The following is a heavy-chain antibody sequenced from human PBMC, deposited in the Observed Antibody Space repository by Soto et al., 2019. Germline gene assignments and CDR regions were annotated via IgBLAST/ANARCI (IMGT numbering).Heavy chain of an antibody. D-gene: IGHD4-17*01. CDR3: ARPAYGEYEYFQH. CDR2: INAGNGNT. J-gene: IGHJ1*01. Sequence: SVKVSCKASVYTFTSYAMHWVRQAPGQRLEWMGWINAGNGNTKYSQKFQGRVTITRDTSASTAYMELSSLRSEDTAVYYCARPAYGEYEYFQHWGQGTLVTASS. CDR1: VYTFTSYA. V-gene: IGHV1-3*01.